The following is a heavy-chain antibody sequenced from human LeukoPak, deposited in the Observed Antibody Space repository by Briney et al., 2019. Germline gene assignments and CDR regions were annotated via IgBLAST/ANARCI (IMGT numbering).Heavy chain of an antibody. CDR1: GFTFSSYG. D-gene: IGHD5-18*01. J-gene: IGHJ5*02. CDR2: ISYDGSNK. Sequence: GRSLRLSCAASGFTFSSYGMHWVRQAPGKGLEWVAVISYDGSNKYYADSVKGRFTISRDNAKKTLYLQMNSLRTEDTAVYYCAKDQGTASNWFDPWGQGTLVTVSS. CDR3: AKDQGTASNWFDP. V-gene: IGHV3-30*18.